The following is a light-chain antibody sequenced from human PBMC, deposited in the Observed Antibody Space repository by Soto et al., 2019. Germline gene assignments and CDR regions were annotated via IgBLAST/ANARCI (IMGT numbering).Light chain of an antibody. CDR2: GAS. CDR3: LQYNGYYRT. V-gene: IGKV3-15*01. J-gene: IGKJ5*01. CDR1: QSGSSN. Sequence: EIVMTQSPATLSVSPGERATLSCRASQSGSSNLAWYQQKPGQAPRLLLYGASTRATGIPARFSGSGSGTEFTLTISSLQSDDFATYYCLQYNGYYRTLGQGTRLEI.